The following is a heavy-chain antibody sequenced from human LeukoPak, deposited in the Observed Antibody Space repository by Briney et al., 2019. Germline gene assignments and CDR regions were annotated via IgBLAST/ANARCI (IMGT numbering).Heavy chain of an antibody. Sequence: PSETLSLTCTVSGGSVSSGSYYWSWIRQPPGKGLAWIGYIHYSGSTNYNPSLKSRVTISVDTSKNQFSLKLSSVTAADTAVYYCARLPLIGYCSSTSCLPINYYYYGMDVWGKGTTVTVSS. D-gene: IGHD2-2*01. CDR3: ARLPLIGYCSSTSCLPINYYYYGMDV. J-gene: IGHJ6*04. CDR1: GGSVSSGSYY. CDR2: IHYSGST. V-gene: IGHV4-61*01.